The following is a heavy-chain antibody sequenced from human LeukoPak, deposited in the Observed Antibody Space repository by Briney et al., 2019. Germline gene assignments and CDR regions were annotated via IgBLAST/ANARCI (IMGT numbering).Heavy chain of an antibody. D-gene: IGHD6-13*01. Sequence: GGSLRLSCAASGFTFSGFWMSWVRQAPTKGLEWVANIKYDGSDKRYVDSVKGRFTVSRDNANNSLYLQMNSLRAEDTAVYYCAKVLGGIAAAVDYYYGMDVWGQGTTVTVSS. CDR2: IKYDGSDK. CDR3: AKVLGGIAAAVDYYYGMDV. CDR1: GFTFSGFW. J-gene: IGHJ6*02. V-gene: IGHV3-7*01.